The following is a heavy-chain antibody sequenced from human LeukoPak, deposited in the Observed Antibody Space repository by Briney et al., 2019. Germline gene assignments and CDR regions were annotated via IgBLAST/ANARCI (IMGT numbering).Heavy chain of an antibody. CDR1: GYTFTSYY. CDR3: ARKGAIAVAGLVLAH. D-gene: IGHD6-19*01. Sequence: VASLKLSCKASGYTFTSYYLHWVRQAPGQGLEWMGIINPSAGSTRYAQKFQGRVTMTKDTSTSTVYMELSSLRSEDTAVYYCARKGAIAVAGLVLAHWGQGTLVTVSS. V-gene: IGHV1-46*01. CDR2: INPSAGST. J-gene: IGHJ1*01.